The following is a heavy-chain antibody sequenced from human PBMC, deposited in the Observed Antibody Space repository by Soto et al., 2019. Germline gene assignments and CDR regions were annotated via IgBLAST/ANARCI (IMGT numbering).Heavy chain of an antibody. CDR3: ARDLVDTIGFAFSDLDY. D-gene: IGHD5-12*01. J-gene: IGHJ4*02. Sequence: GWSMRLSCAASGVTFCNYGMIGVRKAPGKGLEWVSSISSTATYIYYADSVKGRFTISRDNAKTSLYLHMNSLRAEDTAVYYCARDLVDTIGFAFSDLDYWGKRSPVTVSP. V-gene: IGHV3-21*01. CDR2: ISSTATYI. CDR1: GVTFCNYG.